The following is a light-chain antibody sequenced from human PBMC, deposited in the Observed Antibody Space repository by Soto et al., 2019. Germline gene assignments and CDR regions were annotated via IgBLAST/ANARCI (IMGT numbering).Light chain of an antibody. CDR2: ATS. CDR1: QGIKSY. V-gene: IGKV1-16*02. J-gene: IGKJ2*01. CDR3: QQYSAFPLT. Sequence: DLQMTQSPSSLSASVGDRVTITCRASQGIKSYLAWFQQKPGEAPKSLIYATSRLQSGVPSKFSGSGSGTDFTLTISSLQPEDFATYYCQQYSAFPLTFGRGTKLEIK.